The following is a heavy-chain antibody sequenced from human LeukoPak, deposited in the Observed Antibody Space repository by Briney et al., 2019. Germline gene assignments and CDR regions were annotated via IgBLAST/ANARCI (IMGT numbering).Heavy chain of an antibody. J-gene: IGHJ4*02. D-gene: IGHD6-13*01. CDR1: GYSFNYYA. Sequence: GASVKVSCKASGYSFNYYAMQWVRQAPGQRLDWMGWINCGNGKTKYSEKFQGRVTITRDQSATTAYMDLSSLRSEDTAVYYCARSIWYNRQYYFDSWGQGTLVTVSS. V-gene: IGHV1-3*01. CDR3: ARSIWYNRQYYFDS. CDR2: INCGNGKT.